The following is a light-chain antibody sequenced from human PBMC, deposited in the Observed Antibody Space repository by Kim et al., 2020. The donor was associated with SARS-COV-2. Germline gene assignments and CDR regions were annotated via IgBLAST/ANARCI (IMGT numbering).Light chain of an antibody. CDR3: LQAANFPLT. V-gene: IGKV1-12*01. Sequence: DIQMTQSTSSVSASVGDRVAITCRASQDINTWLAWYQQKPGKAPKLLIYAASAFQSGVPSRFSGSGSGTDFTLTINGLQPEDYATYYCLQAANFPLTFGGGTKVDIK. J-gene: IGKJ4*01. CDR2: AAS. CDR1: QDINTW.